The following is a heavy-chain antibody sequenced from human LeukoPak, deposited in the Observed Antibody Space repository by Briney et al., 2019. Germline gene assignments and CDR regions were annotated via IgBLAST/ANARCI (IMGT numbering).Heavy chain of an antibody. CDR3: ARDGEGGDY. CDR1: GGSFSGYY. V-gene: IGHV4-34*01. CDR2: INHSGST. D-gene: IGHD4-17*01. J-gene: IGHJ4*02. Sequence: KPSETLSLTCAVYGGSFSGYYWSWIRQPPGKGLEWIGEINHSGSTNYNPSLKSRVTISVDTSKNQFSLKLSSVTAADTAVYYCARDGEGGDYWGQGTLVTVSS.